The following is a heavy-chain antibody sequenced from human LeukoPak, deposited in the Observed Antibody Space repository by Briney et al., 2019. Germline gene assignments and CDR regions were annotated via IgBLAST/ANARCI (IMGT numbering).Heavy chain of an antibody. J-gene: IGHJ4*02. CDR2: ISGSGGST. CDR1: GGSISNSN. D-gene: IGHD3-10*01. V-gene: IGHV3-23*01. CDR3: AKGTYYYGSGGVQFDY. Sequence: PSETLSLTCAVSGGSISNSNWWSWVRQAPGKGLEWVSAISGSGGSTYYADSVKGRFTISRDNSKNTLYLQMNSLRAEDTAVYYCAKGTYYYGSGGVQFDYWGQGTLVTVSS.